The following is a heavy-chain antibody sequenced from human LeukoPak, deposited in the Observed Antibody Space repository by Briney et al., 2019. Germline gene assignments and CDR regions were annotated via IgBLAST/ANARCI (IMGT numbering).Heavy chain of an antibody. Sequence: SETLSLTCAVSGGSFSGHYWNWIRQPPGKGLEWIGEINHGGSTNYNPSLKSRVTISVDTSQNQFSLKLSSVTAADTAVYYCARGPYSPSGYYYYYYYMDVWGKGTTVTISS. D-gene: IGHD4-11*01. CDR3: ARGPYSPSGYYYYYYYMDV. CDR2: INHGGST. CDR1: GGSFSGHY. J-gene: IGHJ6*03. V-gene: IGHV4-34*01.